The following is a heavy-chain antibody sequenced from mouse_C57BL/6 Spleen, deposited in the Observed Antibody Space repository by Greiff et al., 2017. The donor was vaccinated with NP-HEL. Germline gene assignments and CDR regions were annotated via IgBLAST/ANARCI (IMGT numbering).Heavy chain of an antibody. CDR2: ISSGSSTI. D-gene: IGHD3-2*02. Sequence: EVKLQESGGGLVKPGGSLKLSCAASGFTFSDYGMHWVRQAPEKGLEWVAYISSGSSTIYYADTVKGRFTISRDNAKNTLFLQMTSLRSEDTAMYYCVRAQALYAMDYWGQGTSVTVSS. CDR3: VRAQALYAMDY. CDR1: GFTFSDYG. V-gene: IGHV5-17*01. J-gene: IGHJ4*01.